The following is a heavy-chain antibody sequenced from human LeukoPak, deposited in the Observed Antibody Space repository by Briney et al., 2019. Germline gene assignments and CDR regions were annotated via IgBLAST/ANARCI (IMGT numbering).Heavy chain of an antibody. D-gene: IGHD6-13*01. V-gene: IGHV1-2*02. CDR2: INPNSGGT. CDR1: GYTFTGYY. CDR3: AREGIAAAGPADLYYYYGMDV. J-gene: IGHJ6*02. Sequence: ASVKVSCKASGYTFTGYYMHWMRQAPGQGLEWMGWINPNSGGTNYAQKFQGRVTMTRDTSISTAYMELSRLRSDDTAVYYCAREGIAAAGPADLYYYYGMDVWGQGTTVTVSS.